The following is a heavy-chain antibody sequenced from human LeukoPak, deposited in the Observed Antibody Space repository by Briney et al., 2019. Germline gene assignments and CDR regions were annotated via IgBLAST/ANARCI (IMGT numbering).Heavy chain of an antibody. CDR1: GATLHSFA. Sequence: GGSLRLSCAASGATLHSFAMSWVRQAPGKGLEWLAVTSGTEDSTHYADSVRGRFVISTDSSKKSLYLQMNSLRAEDTAVYYCTKDLMTGFSSGWYFGYWGLGTLVTVSS. V-gene: IGHV3-23*01. J-gene: IGHJ4*02. CDR3: TKDLMTGFSSGWYFGY. CDR2: TSGTEDST. D-gene: IGHD6-19*01.